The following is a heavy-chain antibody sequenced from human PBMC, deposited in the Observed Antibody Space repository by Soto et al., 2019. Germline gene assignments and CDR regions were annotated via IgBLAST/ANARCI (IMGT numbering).Heavy chain of an antibody. CDR3: ARDQRGGMDV. D-gene: IGHD6-25*01. J-gene: IGHJ6*02. CDR1: GYTFTGYY. CDR2: INPNSGGT. Sequence: GASVKVSWKASGYTFTGYYIHWVRQAPGQGLEWMGWINPNSGGTKYAQKFQGRVTMTRDTSISTAYMEVFRLRADDTAVYYCARDQRGGMDVWGQGTTVTVSS. V-gene: IGHV1-2*02.